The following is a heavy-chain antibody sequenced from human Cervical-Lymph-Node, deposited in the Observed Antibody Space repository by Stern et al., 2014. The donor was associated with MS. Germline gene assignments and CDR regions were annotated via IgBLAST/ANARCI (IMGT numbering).Heavy chain of an antibody. J-gene: IGHJ4*02. CDR1: GYRFINNW. Sequence: EVQLVQSGAEVRKPGDSLKISCKTSGYRFINNWIAWVRQVPGKGLEWIGIIYPGDSDVRSIPSYQGHVTISVDKSINTAYLQWGSLKASDTAIYYCARWSVACDSWGQGALVTVSS. CDR2: IYPGDSDV. D-gene: IGHD2-21*01. V-gene: IGHV5-51*03. CDR3: ARWSVACDS.